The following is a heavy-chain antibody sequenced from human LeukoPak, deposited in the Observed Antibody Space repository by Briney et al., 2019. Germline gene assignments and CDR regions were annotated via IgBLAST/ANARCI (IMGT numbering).Heavy chain of an antibody. J-gene: IGHJ4*02. V-gene: IGHV3-7*01. CDR2: IKQDGSEK. Sequence: GGSLRLSCAASGFSFSSNWMSWVRQAPGKGLEWVANIKQDGSEKYYVDSVKGRFTISRDNAKNSLYLQMNSLRAEDTAVYYCARDGGNGYHDYWGQGTLVTVSS. CDR1: GFSFSSNW. D-gene: IGHD5-24*01. CDR3: ARDGGNGYHDY.